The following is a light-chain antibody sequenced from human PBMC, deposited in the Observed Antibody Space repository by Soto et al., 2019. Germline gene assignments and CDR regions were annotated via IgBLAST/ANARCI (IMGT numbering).Light chain of an antibody. Sequence: ENVLTQSPGTLSLSPGERATLSCRASQSVSSTYLAWYQQKPVQAPRLLIYGASSRATGIPDRFSGSGSGTDFTLTISRLEPEDFAMYYCHQYGISPPVTFGQGTRLEIK. J-gene: IGKJ5*01. CDR3: HQYGISPPVT. V-gene: IGKV3-20*01. CDR1: QSVSSTY. CDR2: GAS.